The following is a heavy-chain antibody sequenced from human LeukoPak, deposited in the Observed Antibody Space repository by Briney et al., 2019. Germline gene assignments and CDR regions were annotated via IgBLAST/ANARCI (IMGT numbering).Heavy chain of an antibody. CDR1: GGSINNYY. Sequence: PSETLSLTCTVSGGSINNYYWSWIRQPAGKGLEWIGRIYTRGSTNYNPSLKSRVTMSVDTSKNQFSLRLSSVTAADTAVYYCARGRYCSADICSGGDAFDIWGQGTMVSVSS. V-gene: IGHV4-4*07. J-gene: IGHJ3*02. CDR3: ARGRYCSADICSGGDAFDI. D-gene: IGHD2-15*01. CDR2: IYTRGST.